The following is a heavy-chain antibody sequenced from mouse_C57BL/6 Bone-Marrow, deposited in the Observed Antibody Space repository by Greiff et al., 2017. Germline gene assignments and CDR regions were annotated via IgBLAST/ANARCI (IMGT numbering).Heavy chain of an antibody. Sequence: QVQLKESGAELVKPGASVKLSCKASGYTFTSYWMHWVKQRPGQGLEWIGMIHPNSGSTNYNEKFKSKATLTVDKSSSTAYMQLSSLTSEDSAVYYCARWGESLWGPFDYWGQGTTLTVSS. V-gene: IGHV1-64*01. CDR1: GYTFTSYW. D-gene: IGHD6-1*01. CDR3: ARWGESLWGPFDY. CDR2: IHPNSGST. J-gene: IGHJ2*01.